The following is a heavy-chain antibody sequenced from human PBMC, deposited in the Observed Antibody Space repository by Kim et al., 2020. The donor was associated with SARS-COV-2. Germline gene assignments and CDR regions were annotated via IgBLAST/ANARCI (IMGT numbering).Heavy chain of an antibody. V-gene: IGHV3-7*01. D-gene: IGHD3-9*01. J-gene: IGHJ5*02. CDR2: IKQDGSEK. CDR1: GFTFSSYW. CDR3: ARVPQEYDILTGYYLVQWFDP. Sequence: GGSLRLSCAASGFTFSSYWMSWVRQAPGKGLEWVANIKQDGSEKYYVDSVKGRFTISRDNAKNSLYLQMNSLRAEDTAVYYCARVPQEYDILTGYYLVQWFDPWGHGTLVTVSS.